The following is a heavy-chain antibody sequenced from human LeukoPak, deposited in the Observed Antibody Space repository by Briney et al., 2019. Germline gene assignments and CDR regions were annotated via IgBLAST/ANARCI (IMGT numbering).Heavy chain of an antibody. CDR3: ARRGNYYYAMDV. CDR1: GGSISSSSYY. V-gene: IGHV4-39*01. J-gene: IGHJ6*02. CDR2: IYYSGST. Sequence: SETLSLTCTVSGGSISSSSYYWGWIRQPPGNGLEWIGSIYYSGSTYYNPSLKSRVTISVDTSKNQFSLKLSSVTAADTAVYYCARRGNYYYAMDVWGQGTTVTVS.